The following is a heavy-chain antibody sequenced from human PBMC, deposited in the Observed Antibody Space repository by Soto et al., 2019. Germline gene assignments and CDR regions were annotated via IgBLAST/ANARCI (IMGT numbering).Heavy chain of an antibody. CDR2: IWYDGSNK. V-gene: IGHV3-33*01. D-gene: IGHD6-13*01. CDR3: ARVGYSSSWHKIYYFDY. CDR1: GFTFSSYG. J-gene: IGHJ4*02. Sequence: QVQLVESGGGVVQPGRSLRLSCAASGFTFSSYGMHWVRQAPGKGLEWVAVIWYDGSNKYYADSVKGRFTISRDNSKNTLYLQMNSLRAEDTAVYYCARVGYSSSWHKIYYFDYWGQGTLVTVSS.